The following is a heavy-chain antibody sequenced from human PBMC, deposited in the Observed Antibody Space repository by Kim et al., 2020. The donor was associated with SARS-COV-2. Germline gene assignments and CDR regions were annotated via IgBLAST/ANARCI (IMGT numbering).Heavy chain of an antibody. J-gene: IGHJ6*02. Sequence: SVKVSCKASGGTFSSYAISWVRQAPGQGLEWMGGIIPIFGTANYAQKFQGRVTITADQSTSTAYMELSSLRSEDTALYYCLLYGANYYYYGLDLCGQGT. V-gene: IGHV1-69*13. CDR2: IIPIFGTA. CDR1: GGTFSSYA. D-gene: IGHD4-17*01. CDR3: LLYGANYYYYGLDL.